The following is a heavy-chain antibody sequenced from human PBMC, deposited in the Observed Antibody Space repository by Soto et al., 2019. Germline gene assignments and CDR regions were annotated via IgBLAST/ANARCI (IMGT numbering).Heavy chain of an antibody. CDR2: IWYDGSNK. Sequence: QVQLVESGGGVVQPGRSLRLSCAASGFTFSSYGMHWVRQAPGKGLEWVAVIWYDGSNKYYADSVKGRFTISRDNSKNTLYLQMNSLRAEDTAGYYCARALGLEMATMTDYWGQGTLVTVSS. CDR3: ARALGLEMATMTDY. V-gene: IGHV3-33*01. D-gene: IGHD5-12*01. J-gene: IGHJ4*02. CDR1: GFTFSSYG.